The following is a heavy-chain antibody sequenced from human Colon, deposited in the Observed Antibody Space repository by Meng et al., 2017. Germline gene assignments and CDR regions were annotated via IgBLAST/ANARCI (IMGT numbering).Heavy chain of an antibody. V-gene: IGHV3-23*01. CDR2: VSGNAAST. Sequence: GGSLRLSCAASGFSLSNFAMSWVRQAPGKGLEWVSAVSGNAASTYYADSVKGRFTISRDNAKNTVFLQMNSLRGEDTAVYYCARGPTGLYSSDYWGQGTLVTVSS. CDR1: GFSLSNFA. CDR3: ARGPTGLYSSDY. J-gene: IGHJ4*02. D-gene: IGHD3-22*01.